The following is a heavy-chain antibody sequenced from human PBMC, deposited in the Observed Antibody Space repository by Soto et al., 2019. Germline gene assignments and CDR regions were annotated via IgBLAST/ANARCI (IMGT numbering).Heavy chain of an antibody. J-gene: IGHJ4*02. V-gene: IGHV3-30*04. Sequence: QVQLVESGGGVVQPGRSLRLSCAASGFTFSSHSMHWVRQAPGKGLEWVAVIAFDGSYKYYADSVKGRFTISRDNSKNTLYLQRNSLRAEDTAVYYCARGASIVVAGTSFDYWGQGTLVTVSS. CDR1: GFTFSSHS. D-gene: IGHD6-19*01. CDR3: ARGASIVVAGTSFDY. CDR2: IAFDGSYK.